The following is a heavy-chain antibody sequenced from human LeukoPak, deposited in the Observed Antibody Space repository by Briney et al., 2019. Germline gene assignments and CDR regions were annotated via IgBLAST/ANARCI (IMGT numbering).Heavy chain of an antibody. Sequence: ASVKVSCKASGYTFTSYDINWVRQATGQGLEWMGWMNPNSGNTGYAQKFQGRVTMTRNTSISTAYMELSSLRSEDTAVYYCATLSHDTMIVVPTHFDYWGQGTLVTVSS. CDR1: GYTFTSYD. J-gene: IGHJ4*02. D-gene: IGHD3-22*01. CDR3: ATLSHDTMIVVPTHFDY. V-gene: IGHV1-8*02. CDR2: MNPNSGNT.